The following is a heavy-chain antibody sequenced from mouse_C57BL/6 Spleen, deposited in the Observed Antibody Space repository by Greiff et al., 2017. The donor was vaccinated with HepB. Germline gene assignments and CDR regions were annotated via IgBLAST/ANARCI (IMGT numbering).Heavy chain of an antibody. CDR1: GYAFSSSW. J-gene: IGHJ2*01. CDR3: ARSGDYDGIDY. Sequence: QVQLKESGPELVKPGASVKISCKASGYAFSSSWMNWVKQRPGKGLEWIGRIYPGDGDTNYNGKFKGKATLTADKSSSTAYMQLSSLTSEDSAVYFCARSGDYDGIDYWGQGTTLTVSS. V-gene: IGHV1-82*01. D-gene: IGHD2-4*01. CDR2: IYPGDGDT.